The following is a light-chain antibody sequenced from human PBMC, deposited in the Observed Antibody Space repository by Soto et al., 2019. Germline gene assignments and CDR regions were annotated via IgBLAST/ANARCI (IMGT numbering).Light chain of an antibody. CDR3: SSYSSSNTLYV. Sequence: QSVLTQPASVSGSPGQSITISCTGTSSDVGGFNFVSWYQQYPGKAPKLMIYEVNNRPSGVSNRFSGSKSGNTASLTISGLQAEDEADYYCSSYSSSNTLYVFGDGTKLTVL. CDR2: EVN. V-gene: IGLV2-14*03. J-gene: IGLJ1*01. CDR1: SSDVGGFNF.